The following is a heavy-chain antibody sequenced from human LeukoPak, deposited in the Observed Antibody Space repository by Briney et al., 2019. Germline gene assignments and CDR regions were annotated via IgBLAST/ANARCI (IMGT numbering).Heavy chain of an antibody. CDR2: MNPNSDNT. Sequence: ASVKVSCKASGYTFTSYDINGVRQATGQGLEWMGWMNPNSDNTGYAQKFQGRVTMTRNTSISTAYMELSSLRSEDTAVYYCARFVGQLALYYYYYMDVWGKGTTVTVSS. J-gene: IGHJ6*03. CDR3: ARFVGQLALYYYYYMDV. V-gene: IGHV1-8*01. CDR1: GYTFTSYD. D-gene: IGHD6-6*01.